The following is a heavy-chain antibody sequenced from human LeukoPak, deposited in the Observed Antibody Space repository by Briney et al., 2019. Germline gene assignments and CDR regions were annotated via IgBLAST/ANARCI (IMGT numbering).Heavy chain of an antibody. CDR2: IRSKAYGGTT. V-gene: IGHV3-49*03. Sequence: GGSLRLSCTASGFTFGDYAMSWFRQAPGKGLEWVGFIRSKAYGGTTEYAASVKGRFTIPRDDSKSIAYLQMNSLKTEDTAVYYCTRSPLSHSSGWYLHDPWGQGTLVTVSS. D-gene: IGHD6-19*01. CDR1: GFTFGDYA. CDR3: TRSPLSHSSGWYLHDP. J-gene: IGHJ5*02.